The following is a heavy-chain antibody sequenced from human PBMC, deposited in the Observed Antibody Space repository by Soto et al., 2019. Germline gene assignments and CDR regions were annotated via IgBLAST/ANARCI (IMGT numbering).Heavy chain of an antibody. CDR3: ARVHRGCSGGSCRNWFDP. D-gene: IGHD2-15*01. Sequence: GGSLRLSCAASGFTFSSYAMHWVRQAPGKGLEWVAVISYDGSNKYYADSVKGRFTISRDNSKNTQYLQMNSLRAEDTAVYYCARVHRGCSGGSCRNWFDPWGQGTLVTVSS. CDR2: ISYDGSNK. J-gene: IGHJ5*02. CDR1: GFTFSSYA. V-gene: IGHV3-30-3*01.